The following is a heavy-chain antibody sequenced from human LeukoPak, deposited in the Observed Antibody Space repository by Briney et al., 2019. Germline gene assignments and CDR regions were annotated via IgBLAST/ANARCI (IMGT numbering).Heavy chain of an antibody. Sequence: QPGGSLRLYCAAAGFTFSSYGMHWVRPAPGKGLEWVVVIWYGGSNKYYAVSVKGRFTISRDNSKNTLYLQRNSLRAEDRAVYYCARDLLGGEPSDACVIWGQRTRVTLSS. CDR3: ARDLLGGEPSDACVI. CDR2: IWYGGSNK. J-gene: IGHJ3*02. CDR1: GFTFSSYG. D-gene: IGHD3-16*01. V-gene: IGHV3-33*01.